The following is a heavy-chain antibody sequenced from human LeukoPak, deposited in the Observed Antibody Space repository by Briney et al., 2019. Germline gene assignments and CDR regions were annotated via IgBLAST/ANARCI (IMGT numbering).Heavy chain of an antibody. D-gene: IGHD3-10*01. Sequence: GGSLRLSCAASGFTFSSYAMSWVRQAPGKGLEWVSAISGSGGSTYYADSVKGRFTISRDNSKNTLYLQMNSPRAEDTAVYYCAKSTMVRRGTPIDYWGQGTLVTVSS. CDR2: ISGSGGST. J-gene: IGHJ4*02. V-gene: IGHV3-23*01. CDR1: GFTFSSYA. CDR3: AKSTMVRRGTPIDY.